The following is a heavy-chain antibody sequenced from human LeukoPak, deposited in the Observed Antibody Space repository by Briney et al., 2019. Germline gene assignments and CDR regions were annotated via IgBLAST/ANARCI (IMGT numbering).Heavy chain of an antibody. CDR1: GFTFSSYA. V-gene: IGHV3-30-3*01. CDR2: ISYDGSNK. J-gene: IGHJ4*02. Sequence: GGSLRLSCAASGFTFSSYAMHWVRQAPGQGLEWVAVISYDGSNKYYADSVKGRFTISRDNSKNTLYLQMNSLRAEDTAVYYCAKGGPEYGDYDYWGQGTLVTVSS. CDR3: AKGGPEYGDYDY. D-gene: IGHD4-17*01.